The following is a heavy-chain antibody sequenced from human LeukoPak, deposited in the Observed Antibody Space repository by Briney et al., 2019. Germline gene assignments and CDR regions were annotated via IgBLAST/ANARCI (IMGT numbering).Heavy chain of an antibody. V-gene: IGHV3-21*01. CDR3: ARDHNWNDDPNY. CDR2: ISSSGTYK. CDR1: GFTFSSYS. J-gene: IGHJ4*02. Sequence: GGSLRLSCAASGFTFSSYSMNWVRQAPGKGLEWVSSISSSGTYKYYTDSVKGRFTISRDNAKNSLYLQMNSLRAEDTAVYYCARDHNWNDDPNYWGQGTLVTVSS. D-gene: IGHD1-1*01.